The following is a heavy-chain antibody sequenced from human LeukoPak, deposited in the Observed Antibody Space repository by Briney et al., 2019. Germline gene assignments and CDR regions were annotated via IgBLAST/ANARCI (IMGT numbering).Heavy chain of an antibody. Sequence: GGSLRLSCAASGFTFSDYYMSWVRQAPGKGLEWVSSISGGGAGTYYADSVRGRFTISRDNSKNTLYLQMNSLRAEDTALYYCAKDFVRYNIQFDYWGQGALVTVSS. CDR1: GFTFSDYY. CDR2: ISGGGAGT. D-gene: IGHD1-1*01. CDR3: AKDFVRYNIQFDY. J-gene: IGHJ4*02. V-gene: IGHV3-23*01.